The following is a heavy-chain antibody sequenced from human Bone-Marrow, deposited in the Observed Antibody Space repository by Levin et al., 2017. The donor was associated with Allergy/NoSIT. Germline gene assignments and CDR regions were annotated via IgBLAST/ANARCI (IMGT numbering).Heavy chain of an antibody. D-gene: IGHD3-22*01. J-gene: IGHJ4*02. CDR1: GFTFSTYS. V-gene: IGHV3-21*01. CDR3: ATDPYYDSTIYDY. Sequence: PGGSLSLSCAASGFTFSTYSMNWVRQAPGKGLEWVSSITSSSKYQYYADSMKGRFTISRDNAKNSLYLQMNSLRAEDTAVYYCATDPYYDSTIYDYWGQGTLVTVSS. CDR2: ITSSSKYQ.